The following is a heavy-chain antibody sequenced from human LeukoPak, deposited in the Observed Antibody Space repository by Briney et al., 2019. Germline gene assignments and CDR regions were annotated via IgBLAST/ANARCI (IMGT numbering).Heavy chain of an antibody. CDR2: IYYSGST. D-gene: IGHD6-13*01. CDR1: GGSISSSSYY. Sequence: TSETLSLTCTVSGGSISSSSYYWGWIRQPPGKGLEWIGSIYYSGSTYYNPSLKSRVTISVDTSKNQFSLKLSSVTAADTAVYYCARDRRGYSSSWSSGFDYWGQGTLVTVSS. V-gene: IGHV4-39*07. CDR3: ARDRRGYSSSWSSGFDY. J-gene: IGHJ4*02.